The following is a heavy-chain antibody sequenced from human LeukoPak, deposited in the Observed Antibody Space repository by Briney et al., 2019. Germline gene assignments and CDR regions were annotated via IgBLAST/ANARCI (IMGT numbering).Heavy chain of an antibody. CDR3: ARVYYGSGSLYYYYYYMDV. D-gene: IGHD3-10*01. J-gene: IGHJ6*03. V-gene: IGHV3-23*01. CDR1: GFTFSSYA. Sequence: PGGSLRLSCAASGFTFSSYAMSWVRQAPGKGLEWVSAISGSGGSTYYADSVKGRFTISRDNSKNTLYLQMNSLRAEDTAVYYCARVYYGSGSLYYYYYYMDVWGKGTTVTISS. CDR2: ISGSGGST.